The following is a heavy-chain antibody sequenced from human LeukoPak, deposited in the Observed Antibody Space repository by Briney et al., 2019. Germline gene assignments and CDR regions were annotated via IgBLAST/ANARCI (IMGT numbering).Heavy chain of an antibody. V-gene: IGHV4-59*01. CDR1: GGSISSYY. CDR3: ARGESSASNWFDP. CDR2: IYYSGST. J-gene: IGHJ5*02. Sequence: PSGTLSLTCTVSGGSISSYYWNWIRQPPGRGLEWIGYIYYSGSTNYNPSLKSRVTISVDTSKNQFSLKLSSVTAADTAVYYCARGESSASNWFDPWGQGTLVTVSS. D-gene: IGHD3-22*01.